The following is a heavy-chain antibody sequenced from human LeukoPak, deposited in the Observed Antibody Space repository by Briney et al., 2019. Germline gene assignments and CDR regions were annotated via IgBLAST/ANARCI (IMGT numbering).Heavy chain of an antibody. Sequence: PGGSLRLSCAASGFTFSSYWMHWVRQAPGKGLEWVAVISYDGSNKYYADSVKGRFTISRDNSKNTLYLQMNSLRAEDTAVYYCAREDWNVDYWGQGTLVTVSS. D-gene: IGHD1-1*01. CDR2: ISYDGSNK. J-gene: IGHJ4*02. CDR1: GFTFSSYW. CDR3: AREDWNVDY. V-gene: IGHV3-30*03.